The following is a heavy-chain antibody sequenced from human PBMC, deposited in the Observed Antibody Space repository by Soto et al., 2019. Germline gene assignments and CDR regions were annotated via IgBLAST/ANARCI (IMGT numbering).Heavy chain of an antibody. D-gene: IGHD6-6*01. CDR2: IIPITGTV. V-gene: IGHV1-69*01. CDR3: AREYSSSSQYLYVDV. J-gene: IGHJ2*01. Sequence: QVQLVQSGAEVKKPGSSVKVSCKVSGGTFSSYAIGWVRQAPGQGLEWMGGIIPITGTVNYAQKFQGRVTVTADEPTTSVYMELSSLRSEDTAVYYCAREYSSSSQYLYVDVWGRGTLVTVSS. CDR1: GGTFSSYA.